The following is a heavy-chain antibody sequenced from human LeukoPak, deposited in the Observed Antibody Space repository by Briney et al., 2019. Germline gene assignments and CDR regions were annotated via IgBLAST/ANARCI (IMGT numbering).Heavy chain of an antibody. J-gene: IGHJ4*02. V-gene: IGHV3-33*01. Sequence: PGRSLRLSCAASGFTFITYVMHWVRQAPGKGLEWVAVIWYDGSNKYYADSVKGRFTISRDNSKNTLYLQMNSLRAEDTAVYYCARVAVRYYYDSSGYYLDYWGQGTLVTVSS. D-gene: IGHD3-22*01. CDR3: ARVAVRYYYDSSGYYLDY. CDR1: GFTFITYV. CDR2: IWYDGSNK.